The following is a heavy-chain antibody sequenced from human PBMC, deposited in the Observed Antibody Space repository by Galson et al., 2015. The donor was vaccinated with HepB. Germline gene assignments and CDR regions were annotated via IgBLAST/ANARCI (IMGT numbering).Heavy chain of an antibody. CDR2: IIPTFGIA. CDR3: VRDNMGRIAAAVPNWFDP. Sequence: SVKVSCKASGGTFSSYGISWVRQAPGQGLEWMGGIIPTFGIANYAQKFQGRVTITADESTSTAYMELSSLRSEDTAVYYCVRDNMGRIAAAVPNWFDPWGQGTLLTVS. J-gene: IGHJ5*02. V-gene: IGHV1-69*13. D-gene: IGHD6-13*01. CDR1: GGTFSSYG.